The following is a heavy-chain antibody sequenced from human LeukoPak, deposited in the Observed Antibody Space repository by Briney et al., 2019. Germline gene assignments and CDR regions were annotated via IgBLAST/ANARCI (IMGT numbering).Heavy chain of an antibody. D-gene: IGHD3-10*01. CDR1: GYTFTGYY. CDR2: INPNSGAT. CDR3: ARDLEGYHYGSGNYPQ. V-gene: IGHV1-2*02. J-gene: IGHJ4*02. Sequence: APVKVSCKASGYTFTGYYIHWVRQAPGQGLEWMGLINPNSGATNYAQKFQGRITMTRDTSISTAYMELSSLTSDDTAVYYCARDLEGYHYGSGNYPQWGQGTLVTVSS.